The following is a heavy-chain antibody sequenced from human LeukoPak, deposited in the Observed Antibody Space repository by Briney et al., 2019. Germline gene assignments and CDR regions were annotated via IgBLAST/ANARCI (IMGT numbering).Heavy chain of an antibody. J-gene: IGHJ4*02. Sequence: IPILGIANYAQKFQGRVTITADKSTSTAYMELSSLRSEDTAVYYCARGVYGDYLYYFDYWGQGTLVTVSS. CDR3: ARGVYGDYLYYFDY. V-gene: IGHV1-69*04. CDR2: IPILGIA. D-gene: IGHD4-17*01.